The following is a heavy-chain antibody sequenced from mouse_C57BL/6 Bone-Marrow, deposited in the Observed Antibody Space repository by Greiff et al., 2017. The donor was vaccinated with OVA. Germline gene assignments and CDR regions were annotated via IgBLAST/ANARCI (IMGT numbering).Heavy chain of an antibody. V-gene: IGHV1-72*01. CDR1: GYTFTSYW. CDR3: TRRDHYYSSGYYWDY. CDR2: IDPNSGGT. J-gene: IGHJ2*01. Sequence: QVQLQQPGADLVKPGASVKLSCKASGYTFTSYWMHWVKQRPGRGLEWIGRIDPNSGGTKYHEKFKSKVTLTVDKPSSTAYMQLSTLKSEDSAVYYCTRRDHYYSSGYYWDYWGQGTTLTVSS. D-gene: IGHD1-1*01.